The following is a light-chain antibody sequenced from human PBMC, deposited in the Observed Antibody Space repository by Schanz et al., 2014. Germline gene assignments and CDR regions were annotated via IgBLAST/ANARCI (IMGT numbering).Light chain of an antibody. V-gene: IGLV2-11*01. J-gene: IGLJ2*01. CDR3: CSYAGGYTWI. Sequence: QSALTQPASVSGSPGQSITISCTGTSSDVGAYNYVSWYQQPPGKAPKLMIYEVSKRPSGVPDRFSGSKSGNTASLTISGLQAEDEAHYYCCSYAGGYTWIFGGGTKLTVL. CDR2: EVS. CDR1: SSDVGAYNY.